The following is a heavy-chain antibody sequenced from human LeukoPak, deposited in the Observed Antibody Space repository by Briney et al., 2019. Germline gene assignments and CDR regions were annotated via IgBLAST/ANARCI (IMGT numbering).Heavy chain of an antibody. CDR3: ARLYGSGTRYAFDI. D-gene: IGHD3-10*01. Sequence: GESLKISCKGSGYSYNTYWIRWVRQTPGKAVEWVGIIYCGDSDPRYSPSYQGQVSISADKSISTAYLQWSSLKASDTAMYYCARLYGSGTRYAFDIWGQGTMVTVSS. CDR2: IYCGDSDP. V-gene: IGHV5-51*01. CDR1: GYSYNTYW. J-gene: IGHJ3*02.